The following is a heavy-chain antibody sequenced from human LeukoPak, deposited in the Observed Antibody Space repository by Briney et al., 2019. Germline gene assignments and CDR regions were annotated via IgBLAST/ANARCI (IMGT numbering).Heavy chain of an antibody. V-gene: IGHV3-21*01. CDR1: GFTFSSYS. CDR2: ISSSSIYI. Sequence: GGSLRLSCAASGFTFSSYSMNWVRQAPGKGLEWVSSISSSSIYIYYADSVKGRFTISRDNARNSLYLQMNSLRAEDTAVYYCAKDYVWGSYRYTHDYWGQGTLVTVSS. CDR3: AKDYVWGSYRYTHDY. D-gene: IGHD3-16*02. J-gene: IGHJ4*02.